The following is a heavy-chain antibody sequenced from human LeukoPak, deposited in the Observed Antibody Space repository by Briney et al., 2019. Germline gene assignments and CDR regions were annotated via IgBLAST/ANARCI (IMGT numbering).Heavy chain of an antibody. V-gene: IGHV4-39*07. CDR1: GGSISSSSYY. J-gene: IGHJ4*02. D-gene: IGHD5-18*01. Sequence: KASKTLSLTCTVSGGSISSSSYYWGWIRQPPGKGLEWIGSIYYSGSTYYNPSLKSRVTISVDTSKNQFSLKLSSVTAADTAVYYCARDQGTAIVNFDYWGQGTLVTVSS. CDR3: ARDQGTAIVNFDY. CDR2: IYYSGST.